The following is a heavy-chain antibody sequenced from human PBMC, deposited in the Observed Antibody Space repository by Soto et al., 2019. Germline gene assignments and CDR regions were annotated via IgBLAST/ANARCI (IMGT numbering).Heavy chain of an antibody. CDR3: ARDPVSDSSSWFFDY. Sequence: QVRLVESGGGVVQPGRSLRLSCAASGFTFSSYGMHWVRQAPGKGLGWVAVIWYDGSNKYYADSVKGRFTISRDNSKNTLYLQMNSLRAKDTAVYYCARDPVSDSSSWFFDYSGQGTLVTVSS. V-gene: IGHV3-33*01. CDR1: GFTFSSYG. D-gene: IGHD6-13*01. J-gene: IGHJ4*02. CDR2: IWYDGSNK.